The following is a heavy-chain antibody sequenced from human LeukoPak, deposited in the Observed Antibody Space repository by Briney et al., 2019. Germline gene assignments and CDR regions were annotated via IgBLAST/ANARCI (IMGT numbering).Heavy chain of an antibody. CDR2: ISSSTSYI. CDR1: GFTFSSYS. CDR3: ARGRDSIYTFDY. Sequence: PGGSLRLSCAASGFTFSSYSMNWVRQAPGKGLEWVSLISSSTSYIYYADSVKGRFTISRDNAKNSLCLQMNSLRAEDTAMYYCARGRDSIYTFDYWGQGALVTVSS. J-gene: IGHJ4*02. V-gene: IGHV3-21*01. D-gene: IGHD4-11*01.